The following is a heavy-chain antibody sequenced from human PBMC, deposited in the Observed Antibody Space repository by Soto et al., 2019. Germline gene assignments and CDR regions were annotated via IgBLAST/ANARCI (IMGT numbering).Heavy chain of an antibody. CDR3: AAAFYEGLLCSAVSSDAYAI. J-gene: IGHJ3*02. Sequence: EVQLLESGGGLVQPGGSLRLSCAASGFTFSNYAMTWVRQAPGKGLEWVADISGSGDTTYHADAVKGRFIISRDNSKNTLSLQMSSLRAADTAVYYCAAAFYEGLLCSAVSSDAYAIWGQGTMVTVSS. D-gene: IGHD3-10*02. CDR2: ISGSGDTT. V-gene: IGHV3-23*01. CDR1: GFTFSNYA.